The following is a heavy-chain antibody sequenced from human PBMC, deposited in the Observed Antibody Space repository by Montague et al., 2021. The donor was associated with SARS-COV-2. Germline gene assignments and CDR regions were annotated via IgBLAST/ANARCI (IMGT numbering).Heavy chain of an antibody. J-gene: IGHJ4*02. V-gene: IGHV4-39*01. Sequence: SETLSLTCTVSGDSVSSSDHYWGLIRQPPGKRLERLGIVYYSGYTXYKPSAKGRVTISIDASKNQFSLKLNSLTATDTAIYHCARRRLREYYFDFWGQGTPLTVSS. CDR3: ARRRLREYYFDF. CDR2: VYYSGYT. D-gene: IGHD4-17*01. CDR1: GDSVSSSDHY.